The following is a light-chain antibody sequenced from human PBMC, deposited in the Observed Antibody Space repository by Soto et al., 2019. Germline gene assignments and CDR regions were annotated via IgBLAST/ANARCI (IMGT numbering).Light chain of an antibody. Sequence: QSALTQPASVSGSPGQSITISCTGTSRDVGVYDYVSWYQQYPGKAPKLMIYEVTSRPSGVSSRFSGSKSGNTASLTISGLQAEDEADYFCSSYAGNGAWVFGGGTKVTVL. J-gene: IGLJ3*02. CDR2: EVT. CDR1: SRDVGVYDY. V-gene: IGLV2-14*01. CDR3: SSYAGNGAWV.